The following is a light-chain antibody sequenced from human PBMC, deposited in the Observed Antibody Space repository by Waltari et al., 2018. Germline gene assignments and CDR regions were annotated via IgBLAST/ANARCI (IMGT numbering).Light chain of an antibody. J-gene: IGLJ2*01. Sequence: QSALTQPRPVSGSPGQSVTISCTGTSSNVGGYNYVSWYQQHPGHAPKLMIYDITQRPPGVPARFSGSKSGNTASLTVSGLQADDEADYYCCSYAGSFTLLFGGGTRVTVL. CDR3: CSYAGSFTLL. CDR2: DIT. CDR1: SSNVGGYNY. V-gene: IGLV2-11*01.